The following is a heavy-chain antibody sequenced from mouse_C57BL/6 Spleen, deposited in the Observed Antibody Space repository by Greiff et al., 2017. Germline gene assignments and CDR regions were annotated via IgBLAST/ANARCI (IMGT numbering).Heavy chain of an antibody. CDR1: GFLFNTYA. Sequence: EVKLVEFGGGLVQPKGSLKLSCAASGFLFNTYAMHWVPQAPGKGLEWVARIRSKSSNYATYYAAVVKDRFTISRDDSQSMLYLQMNNLQTDDTAMYYWVGDRGGCYGYFDVWGTGTTVTVSS. V-gene: IGHV10-3*01. CDR3: VGDRGGCYGYFDV. CDR2: IRSKSSNYAT. J-gene: IGHJ1*03. D-gene: IGHD1-1*02.